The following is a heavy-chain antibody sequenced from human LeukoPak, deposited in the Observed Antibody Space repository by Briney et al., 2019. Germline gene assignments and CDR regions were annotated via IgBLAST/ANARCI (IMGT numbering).Heavy chain of an antibody. D-gene: IGHD3-22*01. CDR2: INAGNGNA. V-gene: IGHV1-3*01. J-gene: IGHJ1*01. Sequence: ASVKVSCKASGYTFTDYGMHWVRQAPGHRLEWMAWINAGNGNAKYSQKFQGRVTITRDTSASTAYMELSSLRSEDTAVYYCARVPLHDRNDYYYPHWGQGTVVTVSS. CDR3: ARVPLHDRNDYYYPH. CDR1: GYTFTDYG.